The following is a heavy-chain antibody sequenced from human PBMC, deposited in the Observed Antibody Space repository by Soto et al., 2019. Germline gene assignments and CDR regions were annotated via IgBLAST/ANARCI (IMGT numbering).Heavy chain of an antibody. D-gene: IGHD3-10*01. CDR3: GRENTMVRGVFYYYYYGMDV. CDR1: GFTFSSYW. V-gene: IGHV3-74*01. CDR2: INSDGSST. Sequence: EVQLVESGGGLVQPGGSLRLSCAPSGFTFSSYWMHWVRQAPGKGLVWVSRINSDGSSTSYADSVKGRFTISRDNAKNALYLQMNSLRGEDKAVYYCGRENTMVRGVFYYYYYGMDVWGQGTTVTVSS. J-gene: IGHJ6*02.